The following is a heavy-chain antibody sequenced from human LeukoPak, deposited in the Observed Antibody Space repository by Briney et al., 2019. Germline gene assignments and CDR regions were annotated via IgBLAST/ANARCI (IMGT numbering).Heavy chain of an antibody. CDR3: ARDVAQYVVVPAAMGADH. J-gene: IGHJ4*02. V-gene: IGHV3-23*01. Sequence: PGGSLRLSCVASGFAFSTYGVSWVRQAPGKGLEWVSSITARSDITYYGDSVRGRFTISRDNSKNTLFLQINSLRAEDTAVYYCARDVAQYVVVPAAMGADHWGQGTLVTVSS. D-gene: IGHD2-2*01. CDR1: GFAFSTYG. CDR2: ITARSDIT.